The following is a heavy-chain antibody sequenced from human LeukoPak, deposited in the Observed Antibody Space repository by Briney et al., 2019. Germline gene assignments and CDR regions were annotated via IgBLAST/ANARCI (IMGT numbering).Heavy chain of an antibody. D-gene: IGHD2-15*01. V-gene: IGHV3-49*03. CDR3: TSDIVVVVAVKSLDY. J-gene: IGHJ4*02. Sequence: GRSLRLSCTASGFTFGDYAMSWFRQAPGKGLEWVGFIRSKAYGGTTEYAASVKGRFTISRDDSKSIAYLQMNSLKTEDTAVYYCTSDIVVVVAVKSLDYWGQGTLVTVSS. CDR2: IRSKAYGGTT. CDR1: GFTFGDYA.